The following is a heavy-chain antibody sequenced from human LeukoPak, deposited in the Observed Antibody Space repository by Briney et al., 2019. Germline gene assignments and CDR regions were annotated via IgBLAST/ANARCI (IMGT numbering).Heavy chain of an antibody. CDR3: ATDLEVVVDCSGGSCYSSY. Sequence: GASVKVSCMVSGYTLTELSMHWVRQAPGKGLEWMGGFDPEDGETIYAQKFQGRVTMTEDTSTDTAYMELSSLRSEDTAVYYCATDLEVVVDCSGGSCYSSYWGQGTLVTVSS. J-gene: IGHJ4*02. V-gene: IGHV1-24*01. CDR2: FDPEDGET. D-gene: IGHD2-15*01. CDR1: GYTLTELS.